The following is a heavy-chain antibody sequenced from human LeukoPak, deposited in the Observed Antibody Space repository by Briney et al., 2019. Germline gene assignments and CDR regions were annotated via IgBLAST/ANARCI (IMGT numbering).Heavy chain of an antibody. CDR3: TRDMGSYYGH. Sequence: SETLSLTCTVSGGSISSYYWTWIRQPAGKGLEWIGRIYSSGNTNYNPSLKSRVSMSVDTSKNQFSLELSSVTAADTAVYYCTRDMGSYYGHWGQGTLVTVSS. J-gene: IGHJ4*02. CDR2: IYSSGNT. V-gene: IGHV4-4*07. D-gene: IGHD3-10*01. CDR1: GGSISSYY.